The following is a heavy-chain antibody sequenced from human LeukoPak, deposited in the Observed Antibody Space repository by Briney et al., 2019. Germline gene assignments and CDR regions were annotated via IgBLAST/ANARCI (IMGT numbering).Heavy chain of an antibody. CDR2: IYKIGTT. CDR3: VIGVGWQPDY. J-gene: IGHJ4*02. Sequence: PSETLSLTCTVFGDSVTGYFLNWFRQPPGKGLEWIGHIYKIGTTNYNSSLKSRLTISADTSKNQFSLQLRSVTAADTAVYYCVIGVGWQPDYWGQGALVTVSS. CDR1: GDSVTGYF. V-gene: IGHV4-59*02. D-gene: IGHD2-15*01.